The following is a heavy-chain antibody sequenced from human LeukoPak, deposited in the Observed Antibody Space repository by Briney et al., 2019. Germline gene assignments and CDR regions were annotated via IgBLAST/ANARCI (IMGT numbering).Heavy chain of an antibody. Sequence: SETLSLTCTVSGVSISTYYGTWIRQPPGKGLEWIGYMYYSGSPNYSPSLKSRVTISVDTSKNQFSLKVSSVTAADTAVYYCARGGPGYSGYGGWLDPWGQGTLVTVSS. CDR2: MYYSGSP. V-gene: IGHV4-59*08. J-gene: IGHJ5*02. D-gene: IGHD5-12*01. CDR1: GVSISTYY. CDR3: ARGGPGYSGYGGWLDP.